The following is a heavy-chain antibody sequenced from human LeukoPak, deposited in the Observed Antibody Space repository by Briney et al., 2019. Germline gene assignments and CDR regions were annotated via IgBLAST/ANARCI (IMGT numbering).Heavy chain of an antibody. J-gene: IGHJ4*02. V-gene: IGHV4-30-4*08. CDR1: GGSISSGDYY. CDR2: ICYSGST. CDR3: ARDEVGATTFDY. D-gene: IGHD1-26*01. Sequence: SQTLSLTCTVSGGSISSGDYYWSWIRQPPGKGLEWIGYICYSGSTYYNPSLKSRVTISVDTSKNQFSLKLSSVTAADTAVYYCARDEVGATTFDYWGQGTLVTVSS.